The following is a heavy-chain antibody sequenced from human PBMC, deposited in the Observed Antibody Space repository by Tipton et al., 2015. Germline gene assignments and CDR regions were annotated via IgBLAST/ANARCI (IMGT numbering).Heavy chain of an antibody. D-gene: IGHD3-10*01. CDR1: GGSISNGGYY. CDR2: IYYSGST. Sequence: TLSLTCTVSGGSISNGGYYWTWIRQHPGKGLEWIGSIYYSGSTYYNPSLKSRVTILVDTSQNQFSLKLSSVTAADTAVYYCASTQAYYYATSAYFDVWGLGTMVTVSS. CDR3: ASTQAYYYATSAYFDV. V-gene: IGHV4-31*03. J-gene: IGHJ3*01.